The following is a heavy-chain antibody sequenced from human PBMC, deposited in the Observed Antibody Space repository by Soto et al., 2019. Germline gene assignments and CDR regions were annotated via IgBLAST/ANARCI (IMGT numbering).Heavy chain of an antibody. D-gene: IGHD6-13*01. Sequence: GASVKVSCKASGYTFTSYGISWVRQAPGQGLEWMGWISAYNGNTNYAQKLQGRVTMTTDTSTSTAYMELRSLRSDDTAVYYCADFGIAAAGAKNYYYYGMDVWGQGTTVTSP. CDR2: ISAYNGNT. J-gene: IGHJ6*02. V-gene: IGHV1-18*01. CDR1: GYTFTSYG. CDR3: ADFGIAAAGAKNYYYYGMDV.